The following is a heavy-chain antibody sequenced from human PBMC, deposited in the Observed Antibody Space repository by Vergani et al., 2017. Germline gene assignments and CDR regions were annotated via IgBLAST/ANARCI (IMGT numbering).Heavy chain of an antibody. V-gene: IGHV3-73*02. D-gene: IGHD3-9*01. CDR3: YYDFLAGYDSGDV. CDR1: GFTFSGSA. Sequence: EVQLVESGGGLVKPGGSLTLSCAASGFTFSGSAMNWVRQTSGKGLEWIGRIRDKTYNYATAYAVAVKGRFIISIDDSKKTAYLPINRLTIEDTAVYYCYYDFLAGYDSGDVWRKATTVTVSS. J-gene: IGHJ6*04. CDR2: IRDKTYNYAT.